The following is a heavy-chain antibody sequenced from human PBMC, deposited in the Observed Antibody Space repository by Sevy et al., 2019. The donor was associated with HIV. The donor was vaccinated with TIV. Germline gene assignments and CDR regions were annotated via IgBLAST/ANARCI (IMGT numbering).Heavy chain of an antibody. Sequence: ASVKVSCKASGGTFSSYAISWVRQAPGQGLEWMGGIIPIFGTANYAQKFQGRVTITADESTSTAYMELSSLRSEDTAGYYCARAIRNYYGSGSYYHPLASKYYYYGMDVWGQGTTVTVSS. V-gene: IGHV1-69*13. D-gene: IGHD3-10*01. CDR2: IIPIFGTA. J-gene: IGHJ6*02. CDR3: ARAIRNYYGSGSYYHPLASKYYYYGMDV. CDR1: GGTFSSYA.